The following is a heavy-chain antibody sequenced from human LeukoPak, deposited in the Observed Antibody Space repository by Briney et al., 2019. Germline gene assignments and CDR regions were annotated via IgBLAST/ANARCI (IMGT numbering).Heavy chain of an antibody. J-gene: IGHJ5*02. CDR2: ISSSSSYI. V-gene: IGHV3-21*01. CDR1: GFTFSSYS. D-gene: IGHD1-26*01. Sequence: GGSLRLSCAASGFTFSSYSMNWVRQAPGKGLEWVSSISSSSSYIYYADSVKGRFTISRDNAKNSLYLQMNSLRAEDTAVYYCAREDSGSYSHNWFDPWGQGTLVTVSS. CDR3: AREDSGSYSHNWFDP.